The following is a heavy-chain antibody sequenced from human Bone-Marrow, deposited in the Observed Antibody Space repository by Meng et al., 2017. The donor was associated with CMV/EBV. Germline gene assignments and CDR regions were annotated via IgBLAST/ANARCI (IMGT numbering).Heavy chain of an antibody. CDR1: GYPFTNYY. CDR2: INPYSGGA. J-gene: IGHJ6*02. V-gene: IGHV1-2*02. CDR3: ARTQIAVEAGGRKTTYYYYGLDV. Sequence: ASVKVSCKASGYPFTNYYVHWVRQAPGQGLEWMGWINPYSGGANYAQKFQGRVIRTRDTSISTAYMELSSLRSDDTAVYYCARTQIAVEAGGRKTTYYYYGLDVWGQGTTVTVSS. D-gene: IGHD6-13*01.